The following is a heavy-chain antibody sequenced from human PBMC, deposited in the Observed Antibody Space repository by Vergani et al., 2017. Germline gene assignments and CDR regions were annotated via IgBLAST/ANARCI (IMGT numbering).Heavy chain of an antibody. CDR2: MNPNSGNT. Sequence: QVQLVQSGAEVKKPGASVKVSCKASGYTFTSYDINWVRQATGQGLEWMGWMNPNSGNTGYAQKFQGRVTMTRNTSISTAYMELSSLRSEDTAVYYCARGFRSGRRLPGLNYYYYYYMDVWGQGTTVTVSS. J-gene: IGHJ6*03. CDR1: GYTFTSYD. CDR3: ARGFRSGRRLPGLNYYYYYYMDV. V-gene: IGHV1-8*01. D-gene: IGHD6-25*01.